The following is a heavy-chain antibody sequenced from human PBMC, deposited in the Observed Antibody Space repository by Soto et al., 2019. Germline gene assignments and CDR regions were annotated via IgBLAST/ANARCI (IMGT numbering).Heavy chain of an antibody. V-gene: IGHV1-18*01. D-gene: IGHD6-13*01. CDR3: ARDRAAWNWFDP. J-gene: IGHJ5*02. Sequence: GASVKVSCKASGYTFTSYGISWVRQAPGQGLKWMGWISAYNGNTNYAQKLQGRVTMATDTSTSTAYMELRSLRSDDTAVYYCARDRAAWNWFDPWGQGTLVTVSS. CDR1: GYTFTSYG. CDR2: ISAYNGNT.